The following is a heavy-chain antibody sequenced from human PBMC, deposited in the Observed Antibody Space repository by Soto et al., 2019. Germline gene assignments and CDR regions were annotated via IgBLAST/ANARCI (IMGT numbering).Heavy chain of an antibody. CDR3: AIYCSGGSCYFDRVSDP. CDR1: GFTFSSYS. J-gene: IGHJ5*02. V-gene: IGHV3-48*02. CDR2: ISSSSSTI. D-gene: IGHD2-15*01. Sequence: PGGSLRLSCAASGFTFSSYSMNWVRQAPGKGLEWVSYISSSSSTIYYADSVKGRFTISRDNAKNSLYLQMNSLRDEDTAVYYCAIYCSGGSCYFDRVSDPWGQGTLVTVSS.